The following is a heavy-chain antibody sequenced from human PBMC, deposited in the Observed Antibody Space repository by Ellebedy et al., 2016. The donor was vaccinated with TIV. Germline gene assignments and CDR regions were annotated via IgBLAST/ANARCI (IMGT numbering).Heavy chain of an antibody. CDR3: ARDRGYRSSLYYYYNMDV. Sequence: GESLKISXAASGFTFRSYAMHWVRQAPGKGLEWVAVISYDENNKHYADSVKGRFTISRDNSKNTLYLQMNGLRGEDTAVYYCARDRGYRSSLYYYYNMDVWGKGTTVTVSS. CDR1: GFTFRSYA. J-gene: IGHJ6*03. D-gene: IGHD1-1*01. V-gene: IGHV3-30-3*01. CDR2: ISYDENNK.